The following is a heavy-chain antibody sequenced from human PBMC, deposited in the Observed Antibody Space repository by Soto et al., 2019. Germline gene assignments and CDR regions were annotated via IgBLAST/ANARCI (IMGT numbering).Heavy chain of an antibody. D-gene: IGHD3-10*01. CDR1: GGSISSYY. J-gene: IGHJ4*02. CDR3: ASGPGGTMAQDY. CDR2: IYYRGTT. V-gene: IGHV4-59*01. Sequence: PSETLSLTCTVSGGSISSYYWSWIRQPPGQGLEWIGYIYYRGTTNYNPSLKSRVTISLDTSKSQFSLKLSSVTAADTAMYYCASGPGGTMAQDYWGPGTLVTVSS.